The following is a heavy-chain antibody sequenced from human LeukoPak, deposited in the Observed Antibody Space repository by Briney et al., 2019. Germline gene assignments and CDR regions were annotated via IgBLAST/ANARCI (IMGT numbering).Heavy chain of an antibody. CDR1: GGTFSSYA. V-gene: IGHV1-69*05. CDR3: ARSDFWSGYYRRYELTYNWFDP. J-gene: IGHJ5*02. CDR2: IIPIFGTA. D-gene: IGHD3-3*01. Sequence: GASVKVSCKASGGTFSSYAISWVRQAPGQGLEWMGGIIPIFGTANYAQKFQGRVTITTDEYTSTAYMELSSLRSEDTAVYYCARSDFWSGYYRRYELTYNWFDPWGQGTLVTVSS.